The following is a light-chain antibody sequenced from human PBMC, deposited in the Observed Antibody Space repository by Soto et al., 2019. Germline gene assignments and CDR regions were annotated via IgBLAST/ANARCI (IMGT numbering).Light chain of an antibody. CDR1: SSDVGGYNF. V-gene: IGLV2-14*01. CDR2: EVN. CDR3: SSWTSSTTQV. J-gene: IGLJ2*01. Sequence: QSVLTQPASVSGSPGQSITISYTGTSSDVGGYNFVSWYQQHPGKAPKLMIFEVNNRPSGVSNRFSGSKSGNTASLTISGLQAEDGADYYCSSWTSSTTQVLGGGTKLTVL.